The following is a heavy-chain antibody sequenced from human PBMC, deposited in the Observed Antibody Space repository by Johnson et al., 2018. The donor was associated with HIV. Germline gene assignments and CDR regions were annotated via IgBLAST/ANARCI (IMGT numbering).Heavy chain of an antibody. CDR1: GFTFDDYA. Sequence: VLLVESGGGVVQPGRSLRLSCAASGFTFDDYAMHWVRQAPGKGLEWVSGISWNSGSIGYADSVKGRFTISRDNAKNSLYLQMNILTAEDTAVYYCERAPEVRGIDAFDIWGQGTMVTVS. CDR2: ISWNSGSI. D-gene: IGHD3-10*01. V-gene: IGHV3-9*01. J-gene: IGHJ3*02. CDR3: ERAPEVRGIDAFDI.